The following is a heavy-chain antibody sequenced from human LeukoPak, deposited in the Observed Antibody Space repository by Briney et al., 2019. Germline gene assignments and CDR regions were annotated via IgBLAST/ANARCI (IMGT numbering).Heavy chain of an antibody. J-gene: IGHJ4*02. CDR2: IKQDGSEK. CDR1: GFTLSGYW. Sequence: GGSLRLSCAASGFTLSGYWMSWVRQAPGKGLEWVANIKQDGSEKYYVDSVKGRFTISRDNAKNSLYLQMNSLRDEDTAVYYCARGGRGSYLWGQGTLVTVSS. V-gene: IGHV3-7*04. D-gene: IGHD3-16*01. CDR3: ARGGRGSYL.